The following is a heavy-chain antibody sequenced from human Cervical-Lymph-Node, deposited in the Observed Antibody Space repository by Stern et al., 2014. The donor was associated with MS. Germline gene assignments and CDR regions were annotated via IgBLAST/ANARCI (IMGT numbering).Heavy chain of an antibody. CDR1: AYTFTNYY. CDR2: INPSGGRT. V-gene: IGHV1-46*01. CDR3: ARWRKSNVEGASPSGPEYYTYGMDV. D-gene: IGHD3-10*01. Sequence: QMQLVQSGAEVKKPGASVKVSCKASAYTFTNYYMHWVRQAPGQGLEWMGIINPSGGRTTYAQRFQGRVTMTRDTSTSTVYMELSSLRSEDTAVYYCARWRKSNVEGASPSGPEYYTYGMDVWGQGTTVTVSS. J-gene: IGHJ6*02.